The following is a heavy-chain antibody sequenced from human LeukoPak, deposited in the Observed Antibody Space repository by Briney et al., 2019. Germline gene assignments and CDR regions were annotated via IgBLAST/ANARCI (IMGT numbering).Heavy chain of an antibody. CDR3: ARDRRYDFWSVPDY. D-gene: IGHD3-3*01. CDR1: GFTFSSYS. V-gene: IGHV3-48*01. CDR2: ISSSSSTI. Sequence: GSLRLSCAASGFTFSSYSMNWVRQAPGKGLEWVSYISSSSSTIYYTDSVKGRFTISRDNAKNSLYLQMNSLRAEDTAVYYCARDRRYDFWSVPDYWGQGTLVTVSS. J-gene: IGHJ4*02.